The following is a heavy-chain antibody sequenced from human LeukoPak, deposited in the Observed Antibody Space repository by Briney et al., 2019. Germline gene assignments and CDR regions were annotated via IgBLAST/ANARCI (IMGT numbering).Heavy chain of an antibody. J-gene: IGHJ6*03. CDR2: IYHSGST. CDR3: ARAPMVRGVPYYYYYMDV. Sequence: PSETLSLTCTVSGYSISSGYYWGWIRQPPGKGLEWIGSIYHSGSTYYNPSLKSRVTISVDTSKNQFSLKLSSVTAADTAVYYCARAPMVRGVPYYYYYMDVWGKGTTVTISS. D-gene: IGHD3-10*01. CDR1: GYSISSGYY. V-gene: IGHV4-38-2*02.